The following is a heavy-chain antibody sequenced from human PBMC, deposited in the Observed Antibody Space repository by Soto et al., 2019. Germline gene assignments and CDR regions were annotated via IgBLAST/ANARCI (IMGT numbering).Heavy chain of an antibody. D-gene: IGHD3-10*01. V-gene: IGHV4-61*01. Sequence: SETLSLTCTVSGGSVSSGSYYWSWIRQPPGKGLEWIGYIYYSGSTNYNPSLKSRVTISVDTSNNQFSLKLSSVTAADTAVYYCASSRDPYGSGIFDYWGQGTLVTVSS. CDR3: ASSRDPYGSGIFDY. CDR2: IYYSGST. J-gene: IGHJ4*02. CDR1: GGSVSSGSYY.